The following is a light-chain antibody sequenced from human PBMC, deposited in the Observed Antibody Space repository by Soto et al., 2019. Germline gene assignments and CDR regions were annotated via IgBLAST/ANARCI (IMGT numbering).Light chain of an antibody. V-gene: IGKV3-15*01. Sequence: EIVMTQSPATLSVSPGERATLSCRASQSVSTNLAWYQQKPGQATRLLIYGASTRATGIPARFSGSGSGTEFTLSISSLQSEDFAVYYCQQYNNWPRGTVDGGTKVEIK. J-gene: IGKJ4*01. CDR1: QSVSTN. CDR2: GAS. CDR3: QQYNNWPRGT.